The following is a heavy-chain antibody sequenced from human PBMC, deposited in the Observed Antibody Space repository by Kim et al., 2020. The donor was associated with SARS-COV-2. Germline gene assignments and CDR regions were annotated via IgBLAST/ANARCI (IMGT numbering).Heavy chain of an antibody. CDR1: GGSFSGYY. D-gene: IGHD3-9*01. J-gene: IGHJ6*01. Sequence: SETLSLTCAVYGGSFSGYYWSWSRQPPGKGLEWIGEINHSGSTNYNPSLKSRVTISVDTSKNQFSLKLSSVTAADTAGYYCARGPLRNFDWFLVRHGMD. CDR3: ARGPLRNFDWFLVRHGMD. V-gene: IGHV4-34*01. CDR2: INHSGST.